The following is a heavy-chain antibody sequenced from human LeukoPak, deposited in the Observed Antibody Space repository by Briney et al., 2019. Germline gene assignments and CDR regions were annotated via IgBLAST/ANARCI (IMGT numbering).Heavy chain of an antibody. CDR2: IKQDGSEK. D-gene: IGHD1-20*01. V-gene: IGHV3-7*01. CDR3: ARERRVSRYNWNRGYFDY. Sequence: PGGSLRLSCAASGFTFSSYWMSWVRQAPGKGLEWVANIKQDGSEKYYVDSVKGRFTISRDNAKNSLYLQMNSLRAEDTAVYYCARERRVSRYNWNRGYFDYWGQGTLVTVSS. J-gene: IGHJ4*02. CDR1: GFTFSSYW.